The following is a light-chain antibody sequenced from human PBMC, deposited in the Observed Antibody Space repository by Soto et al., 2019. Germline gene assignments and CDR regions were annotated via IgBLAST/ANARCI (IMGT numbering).Light chain of an antibody. V-gene: IGKV3-11*01. CDR1: QSVSSY. CDR3: QQRSNFPLT. J-gene: IGKJ4*01. CDR2: DAS. Sequence: EIVLTQSPATLSLSPGERATLSCRASQSVSSYLAWYQQKPGQAPRLLIYDASNRATGIPARFSGSGSGTDFTLTINSLEPEDFAVYYCQQRSNFPLTFGGGTKVEIK.